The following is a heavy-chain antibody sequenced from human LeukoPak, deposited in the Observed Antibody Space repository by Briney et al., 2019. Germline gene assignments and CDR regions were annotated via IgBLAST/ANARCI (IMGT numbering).Heavy chain of an antibody. CDR3: ARQLTIVRGAGGWFDP. CDR1: GFSFTNSW. D-gene: IGHD3-10*01. J-gene: IGHJ5*02. CDR2: IYPGDSDT. V-gene: IGHV5-51*01. Sequence: GESLKTSCKCSGFSFTNSWIGWVRQMPGKGLEWMGIIYPGDSDTRYSPSFQGQVTISADKSIGTAYLQWSSLKASDTAIYYCARQLTIVRGAGGWFDPWGQGTLVTVSS.